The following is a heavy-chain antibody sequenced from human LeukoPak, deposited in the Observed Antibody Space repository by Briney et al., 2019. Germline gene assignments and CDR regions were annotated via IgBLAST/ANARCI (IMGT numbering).Heavy chain of an antibody. CDR3: TRRYYHDSSGYYNGDF. V-gene: IGHV3-73*01. Sequence: GGSLRLSCAASGFTFSGSAMHWVRQAPGKGLEWVGRIRSKSNNYATTYGASVKGRFTISRDDSKNTAYLQMNSLKAEDTAVYYCTRRYYHDSSGYYNGDFWGQGTLVTVSS. CDR1: GFTFSGSA. CDR2: IRSKSNNYAT. J-gene: IGHJ4*02. D-gene: IGHD3-22*01.